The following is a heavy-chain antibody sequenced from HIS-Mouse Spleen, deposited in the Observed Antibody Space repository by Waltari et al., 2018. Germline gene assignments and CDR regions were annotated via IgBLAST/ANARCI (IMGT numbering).Heavy chain of an antibody. CDR2: IYYSGST. D-gene: IGHD2-21*02. Sequence: QLQLQESGPGLVKPSETLSLTCTVSGGSISSSSYYWGWIPQPPGKGLEWIGSIYYSGSTYYTPSLKSRVTISVDTSKNQFSLKLSSVTAADTAVYYCARKRTASGWFDPWGQGTLVTVSS. V-gene: IGHV4-39*01. CDR3: ARKRTASGWFDP. CDR1: GGSISSSSYY. J-gene: IGHJ5*02.